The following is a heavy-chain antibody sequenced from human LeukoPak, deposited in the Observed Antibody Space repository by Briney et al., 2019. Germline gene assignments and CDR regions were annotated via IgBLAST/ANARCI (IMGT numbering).Heavy chain of an antibody. V-gene: IGHV3-23*01. CDR2: ISGSGGST. J-gene: IGHJ4*02. CDR1: ALTFGSYA. CDR3: AKVKFPGIAVAGTFDY. D-gene: IGHD6-19*01. Sequence: PGGSLRLSCAASALTFGSYAMSWVRHAPGKGLEWVSAISGSGGSTSYADSVKGRFTISRDNSKNTLYLQMNSLRAEDRAVYYCAKVKFPGIAVAGTFDYWGQGTLVTVSS.